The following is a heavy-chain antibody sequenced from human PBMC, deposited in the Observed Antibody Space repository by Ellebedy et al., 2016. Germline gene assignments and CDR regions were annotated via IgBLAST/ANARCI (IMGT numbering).Heavy chain of an antibody. D-gene: IGHD3-10*01. CDR1: GGSFSGYY. J-gene: IGHJ6*02. Sequence: SQTLSLTXXVYGGSFSGYYWSWIRQPPGKGLEWIGEINHSGSTNYNPSLKSRVTISVDTSKNQFSLKLSSVTAADTAVYYCARWRYGSGSYYKYYYYGMDVWGQGTTVTVSS. CDR2: INHSGST. CDR3: ARWRYGSGSYYKYYYYGMDV. V-gene: IGHV4-34*01.